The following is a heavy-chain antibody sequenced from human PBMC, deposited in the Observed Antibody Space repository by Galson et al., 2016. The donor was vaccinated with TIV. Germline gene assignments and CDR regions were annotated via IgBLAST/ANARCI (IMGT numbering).Heavy chain of an antibody. CDR2: IYPEDSTI. D-gene: IGHD1-26*01. J-gene: IGHJ4*02. Sequence: QSGAEVKKPGESLKISCEASGYGFVSYWIGWVRQRPGKGLEWMGIIYPEDSTIKYSPAFQGQVTISAAKSLNTAYLHWSSLKASDTATYYCARLRGELLHFDSWGQGTLVIVSS. CDR1: GYGFVSYW. CDR3: ARLRGELLHFDS. V-gene: IGHV5-51*01.